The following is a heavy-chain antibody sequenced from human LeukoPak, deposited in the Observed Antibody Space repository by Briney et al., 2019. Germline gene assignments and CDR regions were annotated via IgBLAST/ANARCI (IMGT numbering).Heavy chain of an antibody. Sequence: GASVKVSCKASGYTFTGYYMHWVRQAPGQGLEWMGWINPNSGGTNYAQKFQGRVTMTRDTSTSTAYMELRSLRSDDTAVYYCARRGKPAAIRWNYYYYGMDVWGQGTTVTVSS. CDR2: INPNSGGT. CDR3: ARRGKPAAIRWNYYYYGMDV. D-gene: IGHD2-2*02. J-gene: IGHJ6*02. V-gene: IGHV1-2*02. CDR1: GYTFTGYY.